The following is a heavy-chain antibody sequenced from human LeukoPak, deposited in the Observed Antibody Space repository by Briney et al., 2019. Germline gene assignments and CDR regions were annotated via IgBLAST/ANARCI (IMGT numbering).Heavy chain of an antibody. CDR3: AHYHSAGFPDS. CDR2: IYWDDAN. D-gene: IGHD3-22*01. Sequence: ESGPTLVKPTQTLTLTCTLSGFSLNTTGVNVGWIRQPPGKALEWLAVIYWDDANRYSPSLKSRLTITKDTSKNQVVLTMTNMDPADTATYYCAHYHSAGFPDSWGQGILVTVSS. CDR1: GFSLNTTGVN. J-gene: IGHJ4*02. V-gene: IGHV2-5*02.